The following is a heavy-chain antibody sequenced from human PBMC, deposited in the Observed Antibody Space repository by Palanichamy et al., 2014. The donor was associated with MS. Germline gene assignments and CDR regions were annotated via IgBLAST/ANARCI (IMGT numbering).Heavy chain of an antibody. J-gene: IGHJ4*02. V-gene: IGHV1-18*01. CDR3: AREPPDY. Sequence: VQLVQSGAEVKKPGATVKVSCKASGYTFTTYGISWVRQAPGQGLEWMGWISAYHGNTRYAQKVQGRVTMTTDTSTNTAYMELRSLRYDDTAVYYCAREPPDYWGQGTLVTVSS. CDR2: ISAYHGNT. CDR1: GYTFTTYG.